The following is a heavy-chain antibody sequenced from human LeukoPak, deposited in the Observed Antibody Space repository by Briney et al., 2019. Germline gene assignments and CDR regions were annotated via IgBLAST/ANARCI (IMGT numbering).Heavy chain of an antibody. D-gene: IGHD3-10*01. J-gene: IGHJ4*02. CDR2: IYSAGTS. CDR3: AKVAVLLWFGDFLHFDY. V-gene: IGHV3-66*02. CDR1: GFSVSAIY. Sequence: GGSLRLSCTVSGFSVSAIYLSWVRQVPGKGLRWVSGIYSAGTSFHAESLEGRFTVSRDFSKNTLFLQMNSLRPEDTAVYYCAKVAVLLWFGDFLHFDYWGQGALVTVSS.